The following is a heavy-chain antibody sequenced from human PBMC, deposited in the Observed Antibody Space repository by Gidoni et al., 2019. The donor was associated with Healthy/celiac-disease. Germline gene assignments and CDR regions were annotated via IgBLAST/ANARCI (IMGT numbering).Heavy chain of an antibody. D-gene: IGHD3-22*01. CDR3: AKDGLIMIVASQEAFDI. J-gene: IGHJ3*02. CDR2: ISGSGGST. V-gene: IGHV3-23*01. Sequence: EVQLLESGGGLVQPGGSLGLSCAASGFTFSSYARSWGRQAQGKGLEWVSAISGSGGSTYCADPVKGQLTISRDNSKNTLYLQMNSLRAEDTAVYYCAKDGLIMIVASQEAFDIWGQGTMVTVSS. CDR1: GFTFSSYA.